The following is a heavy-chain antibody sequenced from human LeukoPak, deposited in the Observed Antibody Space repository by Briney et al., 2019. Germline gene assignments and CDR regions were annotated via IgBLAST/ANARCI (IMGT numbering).Heavy chain of an antibody. J-gene: IGHJ4*02. CDR2: ISWNSGSI. CDR1: GFTFDDYA. CDR3: AKDSRIYYDSSGYLGYYFDY. D-gene: IGHD3-22*01. V-gene: IGHV3-9*01. Sequence: PGRSLRLSCAASGFTFDDYAMHWVRQAPGKGLEWVSGISWNSGSIGYADSVKGRFTISRNNSKNTLYLQMNSLRAEDTAVYYCAKDSRIYYDSSGYLGYYFDYWGQGTLVTVSS.